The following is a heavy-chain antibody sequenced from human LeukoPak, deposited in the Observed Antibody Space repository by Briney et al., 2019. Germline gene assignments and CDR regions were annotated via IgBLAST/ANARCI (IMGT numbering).Heavy chain of an antibody. Sequence: SETLSLTCTVSGGSISSYYWSWIRQPPGKGLECIGYIYYSGSTNYTPSLKSRVTISVDTSKNQFSLKLSSVTAADTAVYYCARATFWSGYFDYWGQGTLVTVSS. D-gene: IGHD3-3*01. CDR3: ARATFWSGYFDY. CDR2: IYYSGST. CDR1: GGSISSYY. J-gene: IGHJ4*02. V-gene: IGHV4-59*01.